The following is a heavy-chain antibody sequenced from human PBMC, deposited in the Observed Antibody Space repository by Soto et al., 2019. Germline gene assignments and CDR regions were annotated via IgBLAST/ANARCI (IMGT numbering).Heavy chain of an antibody. CDR2: IFPNGRDK. CDR1: GFNFNTYI. D-gene: IGHD6-13*01. V-gene: IGHV3-30*04. J-gene: IGHJ5*02. CDR3: ARHPERIAQIGWFDP. Sequence: GGSLRLSCAASGFNFNTYIMHWVRQAPGKGLEWVAIIFPNGRDKEYADSVKGRFTISRDNSKNTLYLQMNSLRAEDTAVYYCARHPERIAQIGWFDPWGQGTLVTVSS.